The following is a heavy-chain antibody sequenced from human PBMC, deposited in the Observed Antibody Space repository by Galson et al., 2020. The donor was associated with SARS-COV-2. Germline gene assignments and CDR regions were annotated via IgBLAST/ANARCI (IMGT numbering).Heavy chain of an antibody. CDR1: GFTVSTNY. Sequence: GGSLRLSCAASGFTVSTNYMSWVRQAPGKGLEWVSVTHNGGSTYYADFVKGRFTISRDSSKNTLFLQMNSLRAEDTAIYYCVSGVEQWLADHWGQGTLVTVSS. D-gene: IGHD6-19*01. V-gene: IGHV3-53*01. CDR3: VSGVEQWLADH. J-gene: IGHJ5*02. CDR2: THNGGST.